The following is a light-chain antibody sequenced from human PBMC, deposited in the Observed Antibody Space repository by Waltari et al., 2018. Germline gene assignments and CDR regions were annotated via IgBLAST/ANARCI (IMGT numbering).Light chain of an antibody. CDR1: QTVSRSY. Sequence: EIVLTQSPGTLSLSPGERATLSCRASQTVSRSYLTWYQQKPGQAPRLLMYGVSSRAAGIPDRFSGSGSGTDFTLTINRLQPEDFAVYYCQQYETSPWTFGQGTKV. CDR2: GVS. V-gene: IGKV3-20*01. CDR3: QQYETSPWT. J-gene: IGKJ1*01.